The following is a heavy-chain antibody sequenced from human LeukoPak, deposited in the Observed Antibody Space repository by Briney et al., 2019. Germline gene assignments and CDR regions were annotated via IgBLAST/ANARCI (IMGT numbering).Heavy chain of an antibody. CDR1: GYTFTGYY. D-gene: IGHD3-9*01. J-gene: IGHJ5*02. Sequence: ASVRVSCKASGYTFTGYYMHWVRQAPGQGLEWMGWINPNSGGTNYAQKFQGRVTMTRDTSISTAYMELSRLRSDDTAVYYCARGYDILTGYYTPYWFDPWGQGTLVTVSS. V-gene: IGHV1-2*02. CDR2: INPNSGGT. CDR3: ARGYDILTGYYTPYWFDP.